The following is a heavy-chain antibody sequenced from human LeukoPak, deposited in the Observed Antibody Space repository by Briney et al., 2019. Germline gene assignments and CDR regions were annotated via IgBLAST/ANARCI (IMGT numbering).Heavy chain of an antibody. V-gene: IGHV4-4*02. CDR3: ARKEDYGDYFDY. Sequence: TSGTLSLTCAVSGGSISSSNWWSWVRQPPGKGLEWIGEIYHSGSTNYNSSLKSRVTISVDKSKNQFSLKLSSVTAADTAVYYCARKEDYGDYFDYWGQGTLVTVSS. D-gene: IGHD4-17*01. CDR2: IYHSGST. J-gene: IGHJ4*02. CDR1: GGSISSSNW.